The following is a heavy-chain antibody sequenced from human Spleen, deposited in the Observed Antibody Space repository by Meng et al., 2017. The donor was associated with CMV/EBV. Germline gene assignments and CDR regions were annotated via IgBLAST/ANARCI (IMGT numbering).Heavy chain of an antibody. CDR3: ARGAHYYPRYFDY. V-gene: IGHV4-4*07. J-gene: IGHJ4*02. Sequence: QVPLQESGPGLVKPSETLSLTCIVSGDSIGTYYWTWIRQPAGKGLEWIGHIFTSGSTNYNPSLKSRVTMSIDPSKNQFSLKLSSVTAADTAVYYCARGAHYYPRYFDYWGQGALVTVSS. CDR2: IFTSGST. CDR1: GDSIGTYY. D-gene: IGHD3-10*01.